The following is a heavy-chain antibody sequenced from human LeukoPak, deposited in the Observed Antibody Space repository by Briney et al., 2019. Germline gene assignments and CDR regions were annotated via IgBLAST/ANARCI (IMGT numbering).Heavy chain of an antibody. Sequence: ASVKVSCKASGYIFTSYAIHWARQAPGQSLEWMGWINADNGNTKYSQEFQGRVNITRDTSANTTYMELSSLKSEDMAVYYCAREALSADIVHQKFNWFDPWGQGTLVTVSS. CDR1: GYIFTSYA. D-gene: IGHD2-15*01. V-gene: IGHV1-3*03. CDR2: INADNGNT. CDR3: AREALSADIVHQKFNWFDP. J-gene: IGHJ5*02.